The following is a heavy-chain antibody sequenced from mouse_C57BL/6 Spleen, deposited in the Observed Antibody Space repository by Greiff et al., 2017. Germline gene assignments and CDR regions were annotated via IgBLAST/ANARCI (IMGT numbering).Heavy chain of an antibody. CDR1: GYSITSGYY. CDR2: ISYDGSN. D-gene: IGHD1-1*01. Sequence: EVQLQQSGPGLVKPSQSLSLTCSVTGYSITSGYYWNWIRQFPGNKLEWMGYISYDGSNNYNPSLKNRISITRDTSKNQFFLKLNSVTTEDTATYYCARDRLLRSYFDYWGQGTTLTVSS. V-gene: IGHV3-6*01. CDR3: ARDRLLRSYFDY. J-gene: IGHJ2*01.